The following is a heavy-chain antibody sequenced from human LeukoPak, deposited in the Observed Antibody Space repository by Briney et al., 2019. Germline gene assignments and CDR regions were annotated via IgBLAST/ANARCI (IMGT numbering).Heavy chain of an antibody. CDR1: GFTFDDYA. J-gene: IGHJ6*03. Sequence: GGSLRLSCAASGFTFDDYAMSWVRQAPGKGLEWVSFIYSDNTHYSDSVKGRFTISRDNAKNSLYLQMNSLRAEDTAVYYCASRNYYYYYMDVWGKGTTVTVSS. CDR3: ASRNYYYYYMDV. CDR2: IYSDNT. V-gene: IGHV3-69-1*01.